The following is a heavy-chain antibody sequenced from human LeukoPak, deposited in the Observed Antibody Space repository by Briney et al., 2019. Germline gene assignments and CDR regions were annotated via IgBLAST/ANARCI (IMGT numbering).Heavy chain of an antibody. Sequence: GGSLRVSCAASGFTFTNYAMNWVRQAPGNGLEWVSTISGNGGTIYSADSVKGRFTISRDNSKNTLYLQMNSLRAEDTAVHYCARDSGYYDSSGGDYWGQGTLVTVSS. CDR3: ARDSGYYDSSGGDY. J-gene: IGHJ4*02. CDR2: ISGNGGTI. D-gene: IGHD3-22*01. CDR1: GFTFTNYA. V-gene: IGHV3-23*01.